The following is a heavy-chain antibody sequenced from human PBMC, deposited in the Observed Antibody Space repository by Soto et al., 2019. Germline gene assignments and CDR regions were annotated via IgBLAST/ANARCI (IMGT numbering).Heavy chain of an antibody. CDR3: ARSCLYDFWNGYPPHLDV. CDR1: GFTFSSYA. J-gene: IGHJ6*02. D-gene: IGHD3-3*01. CDR2: IGTAGHT. V-gene: IGHV3-13*01. Sequence: EVQLVESGGGLVQPGGSLRLSCAASGFTFSSYAMHWVRQSTGKGLAWVSAIGTAGHTYYPGSVKGRFTISRENAKNSLYLQMNSLRAEDTAVYYCARSCLYDFWNGYPPHLDVWGQGTTVTVSS.